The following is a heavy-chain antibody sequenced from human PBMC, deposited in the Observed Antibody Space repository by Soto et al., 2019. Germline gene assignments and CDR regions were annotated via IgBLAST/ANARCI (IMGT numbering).Heavy chain of an antibody. CDR3: ADCTNGVCY. CDR2: MSYTANT. CDR1: GGSLSSSDYY. D-gene: IGHD2-8*01. J-gene: IGHJ4*02. Sequence: SETLSLTCTVSGGSLSSSDYYWGWIRQSPGKGLQWMGVMSYTANTYYNPSLKSRVTLSVDPSKNQFSLRLSSVTAADTAVYYCADCTNGVCYWGQGTLVTVSS. V-gene: IGHV4-39*01.